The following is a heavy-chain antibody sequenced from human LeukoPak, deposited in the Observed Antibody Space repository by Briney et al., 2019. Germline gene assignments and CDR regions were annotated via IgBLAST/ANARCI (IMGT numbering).Heavy chain of an antibody. CDR2: INPNSGGT. CDR3: ARVLTSKGRYYDYVWGSYSFDY. V-gene: IGHV1-2*02. D-gene: IGHD3-16*01. Sequence: GASVKVSCKASGYTFTGYYMHWVRQAPGQGLEWMGWINPNSGGTNYAQKLQGRVTMTRDTSISTAYMELGRLRSDDTAVYYCARVLTSKGRYYDYVWGSYSFDYWGQGTLVTVSS. J-gene: IGHJ4*02. CDR1: GYTFTGYY.